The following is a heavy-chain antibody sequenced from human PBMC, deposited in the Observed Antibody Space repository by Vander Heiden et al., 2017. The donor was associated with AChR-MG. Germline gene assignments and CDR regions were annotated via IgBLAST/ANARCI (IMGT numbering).Heavy chain of an antibody. CDR1: GFTSSSYG. CDR3: AKNRDTYYYDSSGYSLDY. V-gene: IGHV3-30*18. J-gene: IGHJ4*02. Sequence: QVQRVESGGGVVQTGRSLRLSCAAPGFTSSSYGMHWVRQAPGKGLGWVAVISNDGSNKYYADSVKGRFAISRDNSKNTLYLQMNSLRAEDTAVYYCAKNRDTYYYDSSGYSLDYWGQGTLVTVSS. CDR2: ISNDGSNK. D-gene: IGHD3-22*01.